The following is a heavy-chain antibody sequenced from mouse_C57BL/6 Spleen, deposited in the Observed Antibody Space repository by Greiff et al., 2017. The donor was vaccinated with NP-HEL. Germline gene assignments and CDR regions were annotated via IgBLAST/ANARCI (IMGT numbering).Heavy chain of an antibody. CDR1: GFNITDYY. CDR2: IDPEDGDT. CDR3: TTIYYGSSSHYYAMDY. Sequence: EVHLVESGAELVRPGASVKLSCTASGFNITDYYMHWVKQRPEQGLEWIGRIDPEDGDTDYDAKFKGKATMTADTSSNTAYLQLSSLTSEDTAVYYCTTIYYGSSSHYYAMDYWGQGTSVTVSS. D-gene: IGHD1-1*01. J-gene: IGHJ4*01. V-gene: IGHV14-1*01.